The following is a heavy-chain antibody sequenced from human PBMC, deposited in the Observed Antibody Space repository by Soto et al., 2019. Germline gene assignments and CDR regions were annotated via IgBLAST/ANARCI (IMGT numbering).Heavy chain of an antibody. V-gene: IGHV4-34*01. J-gene: IGHJ4*02. D-gene: IGHD6-19*01. CDR2: VDHTGST. Sequence: PSETLSLTCAVYGGSFSGYFWSWIRQPPGKGLEWIGEVDHTGSTNYNPSLTSRVTISVDRSKNQFSLQLSSVTAADTAIYYSARVHSSGWYADYWGRGTLVTVSS. CDR3: ARVHSSGWYADY. CDR1: GGSFSGYF.